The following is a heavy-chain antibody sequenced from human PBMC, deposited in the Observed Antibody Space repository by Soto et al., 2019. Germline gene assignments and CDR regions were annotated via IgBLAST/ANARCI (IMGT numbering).Heavy chain of an antibody. V-gene: IGHV3-23*01. CDR3: AKARAIFGVVMHFDY. CDR2: ISGSGGST. D-gene: IGHD3-3*01. Sequence: GGSLRLSCAASGFTFSSYAMHWVRQAPGKGLEWVSAISGSGGSTYYADSVKGRFTISRDNSKNTLYLQMNSLRAEDTAVYYCAKARAIFGVVMHFDYWGQGTLVTVSS. J-gene: IGHJ4*02. CDR1: GFTFSSYA.